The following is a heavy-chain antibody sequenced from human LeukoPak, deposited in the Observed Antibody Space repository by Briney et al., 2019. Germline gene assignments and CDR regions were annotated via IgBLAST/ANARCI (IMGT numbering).Heavy chain of an antibody. J-gene: IGHJ6*03. CDR1: GGTFSSYA. V-gene: IGHV1-69*06. CDR3: ARAFSAHHYGDYERINYYYYMDV. CDR2: IIPIFGTA. D-gene: IGHD4-17*01. Sequence: EASVKVSCKASGGTFSSYAISWVRQAPGQGLEWMGGIIPIFGTANYAQKFQGRVTITADKSTSTAYMELSSLRSEDTAVYYCARAFSAHHYGDYERINYYYYMDVWGKGTTVTISS.